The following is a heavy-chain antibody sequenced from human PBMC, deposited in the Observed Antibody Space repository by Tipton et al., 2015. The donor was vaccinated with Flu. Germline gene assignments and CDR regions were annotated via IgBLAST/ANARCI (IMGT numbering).Heavy chain of an antibody. J-gene: IGHJ4*02. CDR3: ARGGVPWCPRD. Sequence: TLSLTCTVSGDSINGAYYFWTWIRQPAGKGLQWVGRISSEGQADYNLPLKGRVSVSMDTSKNQFSLKLKSVTAADTGVYYCARGGVPWCPRDWGQGTLVTVSS. V-gene: IGHV4-61*02. CDR1: GDSINGAYYF. D-gene: IGHD4/OR15-4a*01. CDR2: ISSEGQA.